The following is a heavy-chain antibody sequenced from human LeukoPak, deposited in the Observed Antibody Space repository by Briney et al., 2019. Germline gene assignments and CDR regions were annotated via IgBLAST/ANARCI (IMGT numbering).Heavy chain of an antibody. J-gene: IGHJ4*02. CDR3: ARVQYGDYGEFDY. V-gene: IGHV3-11*04. CDR2: ISRSGSTK. Sequence: PGGSLRLSCAASGFTFSDYNMRWIRQAPGKGLECVSSISRSGSTKYYADSVKGRFTISRDNAKNSLFLQMNSLRAEDTAVYYCARVQYGDYGEFDYWGQGTLVTVSS. D-gene: IGHD4-17*01. CDR1: GFTFSDYN.